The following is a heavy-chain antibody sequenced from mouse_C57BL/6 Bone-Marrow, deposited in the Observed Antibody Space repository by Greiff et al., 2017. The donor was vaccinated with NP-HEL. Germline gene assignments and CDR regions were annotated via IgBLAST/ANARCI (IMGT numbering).Heavy chain of an antibody. V-gene: IGHV1-58*01. CDR3: ARNGNPPMDY. Sequence: EVQLQQSGAELVRPGSSVKMSCKTSGYTFTSYGINWVKQRPGQGLDWTGYIYIGNGYTVYNEKFKGKATLTSDTSSSTAYMQLSGLTSEDSAIYFCARNGNPPMDYWGQGTAVTVSS. CDR2: IYIGNGYT. J-gene: IGHJ4*01. D-gene: IGHD2-1*01. CDR1: GYTFTSYG.